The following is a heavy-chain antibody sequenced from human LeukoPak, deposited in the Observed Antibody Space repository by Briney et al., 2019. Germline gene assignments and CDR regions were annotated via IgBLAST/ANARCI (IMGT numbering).Heavy chain of an antibody. CDR2: IKKDGSEK. V-gene: IGHV3-7*01. CDR3: AKEAGGFDC. CDR1: GFTFSTYW. J-gene: IGHJ4*02. D-gene: IGHD3-10*01. Sequence: GGSLRLSCVASGFTFSTYWISWVRQAPGKGLEWVANIKKDGSEKYYVDSVKGRFTISRDNAQNSVYLQMNSLRVEDTAVYYCAKEAGGFDCWGQGTLATVSS.